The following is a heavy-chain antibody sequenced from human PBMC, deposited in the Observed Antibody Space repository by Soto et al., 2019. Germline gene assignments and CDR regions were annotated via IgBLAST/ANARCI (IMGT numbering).Heavy chain of an antibody. Sequence: EVQLVESGGGLVQPGGSLRLSCAASGFTVSSNYMSWVRQAPGKGLEWVSVIYSGGTTYYADSVKGRFTISRDNSKNTLYLQMHSLRAEDTAVYSCARNGDSSDYRGWFDPWGQGTLVTVSS. CDR2: IYSGGTT. V-gene: IGHV3-66*01. CDR3: ARNGDSSDYRGWFDP. D-gene: IGHD3-22*01. CDR1: GFTVSSNY. J-gene: IGHJ5*02.